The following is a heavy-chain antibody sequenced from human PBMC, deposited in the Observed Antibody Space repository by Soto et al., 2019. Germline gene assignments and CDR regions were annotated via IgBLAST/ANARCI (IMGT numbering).Heavy chain of an antibody. D-gene: IGHD2-8*01. CDR3: ATNVVLSTPIHPYNYFYVLDV. J-gene: IGHJ6*02. Sequence: SETLSLTCTVSGGSVSSNHYWSWVRQPPGKGLEWIGYVFHSAKLNYNPSLKSRVTISLDMSKNQFSLNLTSVTAADSAMYYCATNVVLSTPIHPYNYFYVLDVWDQGTMVNVSS. CDR1: GGSVSSNHY. V-gene: IGHV4-59*02. CDR2: VFHSAKL.